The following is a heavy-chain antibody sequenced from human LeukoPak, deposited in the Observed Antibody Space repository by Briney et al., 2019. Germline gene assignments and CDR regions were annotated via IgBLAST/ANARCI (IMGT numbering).Heavy chain of an antibody. D-gene: IGHD3-22*01. V-gene: IGHV4-31*03. Sequence: PSQTLSLTCTVSGGSISSGGYHWSWIRQHPGKGLEWIGYIYYSGSTYYNPSLKSRVTISVDTSKNQFSLKLSSVTAADTAVYYCVRFYGSSGYYFDYWGQGTLVTVSS. CDR2: IYYSGST. CDR3: VRFYGSSGYYFDY. J-gene: IGHJ4*02. CDR1: GGSISSGGYH.